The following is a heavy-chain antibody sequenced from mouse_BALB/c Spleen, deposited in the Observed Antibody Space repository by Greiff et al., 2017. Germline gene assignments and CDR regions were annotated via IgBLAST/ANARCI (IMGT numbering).Heavy chain of an antibody. Sequence: EVQRVESGGGLVQPGGSLKLSCAASGFTFSSYGMSWVRQTPDKRLELVATINSNGGSTYYPDSVKGRFTISRDNAKNTLYLQMSSLKSEDTAMYYCARDPPYYYGSSYGYWYFDVWGAGTTVTVSS. CDR3: ARDPPYYYGSSYGYWYFDV. J-gene: IGHJ1*01. D-gene: IGHD1-1*01. CDR2: INSNGGST. V-gene: IGHV5-6-3*01. CDR1: GFTFSSYG.